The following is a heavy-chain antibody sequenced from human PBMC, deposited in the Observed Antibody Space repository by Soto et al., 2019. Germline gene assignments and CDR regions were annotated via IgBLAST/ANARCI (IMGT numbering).Heavy chain of an antibody. CDR2: IYYSGST. CDR1: GGSISSYY. J-gene: IGHJ3*02. CDR3: ARDAPYYYDSSGYDRPCAFDI. Sequence: SETLSLTCTVSGGSISSYYWSWIRQPPGKGLEWIGYIYYSGSTNYNPSLKSRVTISVDTSKNQFPLKLSSVTAADTAVYYCARDAPYYYDSSGYDRPCAFDIWGQGTMVTVSS. D-gene: IGHD3-22*01. V-gene: IGHV4-59*01.